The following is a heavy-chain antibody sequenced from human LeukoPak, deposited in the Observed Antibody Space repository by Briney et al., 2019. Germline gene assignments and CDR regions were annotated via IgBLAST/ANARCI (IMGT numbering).Heavy chain of an antibody. J-gene: IGHJ4*02. Sequence: GRSLRLSCAASGFTFDDYAMHWVRQAPGKGLEWVSGISWNSGSIGYAHSVKGRFTISRDNAKNSLYLQMNSLRAEDTALYYCAKGAQSYYDILTGYYSLDYWGQGTLVTVSS. CDR3: AKGAQSYYDILTGYYSLDY. CDR1: GFTFDDYA. V-gene: IGHV3-9*01. CDR2: ISWNSGSI. D-gene: IGHD3-9*01.